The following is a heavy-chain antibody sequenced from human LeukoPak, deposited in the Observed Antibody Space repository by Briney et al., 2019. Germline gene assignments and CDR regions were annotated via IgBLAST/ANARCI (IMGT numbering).Heavy chain of an antibody. CDR3: ARSKTYSGWYLLDY. V-gene: IGHV3-53*01. CDR1: GFTVSSNY. D-gene: IGHD6-19*01. J-gene: IGHJ4*02. Sequence: GGSLRLSCAASGFTVSSNYMSWVRQAPGKGLEWVSVIYSGGSTYYADSVKGRFTISRDNSKNTLYLQMNGLRAEDTAVYYCARSKTYSGWYLLDYWGQGTLVTVSS. CDR2: IYSGGST.